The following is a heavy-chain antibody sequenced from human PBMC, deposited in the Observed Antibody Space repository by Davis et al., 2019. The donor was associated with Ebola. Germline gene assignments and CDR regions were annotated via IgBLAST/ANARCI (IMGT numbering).Heavy chain of an antibody. J-gene: IGHJ4*02. CDR1: GYTFTSYA. CDR3: ARDLYSSGWDPFGY. V-gene: IGHV1-3*01. D-gene: IGHD6-19*01. CDR2: INAGNGNT. Sequence: MPGGSLRLSCKGSGYTFTSYAMHWVRQAPGQRLEWMGWINAGNGNTKYSQKFQGRVTITRDTSASTAYMELSSLRSEDTAVYYCARDLYSSGWDPFGYWGQGTLVTVSS.